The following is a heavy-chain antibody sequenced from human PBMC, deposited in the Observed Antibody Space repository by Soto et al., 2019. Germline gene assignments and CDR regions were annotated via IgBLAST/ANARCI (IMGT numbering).Heavy chain of an antibody. Sequence: ASVKVSCKASGYTFTSYGISWVRQAPGQGLEWMGWISAYNGNTNYAQKLQGRVTMTTDTSTSTAYMELRNLRTDDTAVYYCAREWVAAAGSSFDYWGQGTLVTVSS. CDR2: ISAYNGNT. D-gene: IGHD6-13*01. CDR1: GYTFTSYG. V-gene: IGHV1-18*04. CDR3: AREWVAAAGSSFDY. J-gene: IGHJ4*02.